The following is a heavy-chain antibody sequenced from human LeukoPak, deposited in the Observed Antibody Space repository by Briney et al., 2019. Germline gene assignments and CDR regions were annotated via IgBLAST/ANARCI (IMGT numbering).Heavy chain of an antibody. CDR2: FSGSGGRA. D-gene: IGHD6-13*01. CDR1: GFTFSTYA. CDR3: AKSSSWTYHYLDY. V-gene: IGHV3-23*01. Sequence: GGSLRLSCAASGFTFSTYAMNWVRQAPGKGLEWVSAFSGSGGRAYYADSVKGRFTISRDNSKNTLYLQMNSLRAEDTALYYCAKSSSWTYHYLDYWGQGALVTVSS. J-gene: IGHJ4*02.